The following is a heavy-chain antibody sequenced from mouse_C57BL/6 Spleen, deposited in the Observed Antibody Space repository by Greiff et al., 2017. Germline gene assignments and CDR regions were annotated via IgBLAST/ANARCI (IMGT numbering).Heavy chain of an antibody. J-gene: IGHJ3*01. Sequence: QVQLQQSGAELVKPGASVKLSCKASGYTFTEYTIHWVKQRSGQGLEWIGWFYPGSGSIKYNAKFKDKATLTADTSSSTVYMELSRLTSEDSAVYFVARPAYYDGSSLAWFAYWGQGTLVTVSA. CDR3: ARPAYYDGSSLAWFAY. V-gene: IGHV1-62-2*01. CDR2: FYPGSGSI. D-gene: IGHD1-1*01. CDR1: GYTFTEYT.